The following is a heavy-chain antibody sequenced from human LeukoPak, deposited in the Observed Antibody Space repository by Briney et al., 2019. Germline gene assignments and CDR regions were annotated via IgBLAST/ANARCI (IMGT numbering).Heavy chain of an antibody. CDR1: GGSISSSSYY. J-gene: IGHJ4*02. Sequence: PSETLSLTCTVSGGSISSSSYYWGWVRQPPGKGLEWIGTIYFSGSTWYNPSLKSRVTISVDTSKNQFSLRLTSVTAADTAVYYCARSRLIPFDYWGQGTLVTVSS. V-gene: IGHV4-39*07. CDR3: ARSRLIPFDY. CDR2: IYFSGST. D-gene: IGHD2-21*01.